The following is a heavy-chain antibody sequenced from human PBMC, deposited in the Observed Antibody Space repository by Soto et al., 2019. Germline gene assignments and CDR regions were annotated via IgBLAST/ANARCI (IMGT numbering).Heavy chain of an antibody. CDR1: GGSISSGGYY. V-gene: IGHV4-31*03. J-gene: IGHJ3*02. Sequence: PSETLSLTCTVSGGSISSGGYYWSWIRQHPGKGLEWIGYIYYSGSTYYNLSLKSRVTISVDTSKNQFSLKLSSVTAADTAVYYCAREDFYYDSSGYYPPDAFDICGQGTMVT. CDR3: AREDFYYDSSGYYPPDAFDI. D-gene: IGHD3-22*01. CDR2: IYYSGST.